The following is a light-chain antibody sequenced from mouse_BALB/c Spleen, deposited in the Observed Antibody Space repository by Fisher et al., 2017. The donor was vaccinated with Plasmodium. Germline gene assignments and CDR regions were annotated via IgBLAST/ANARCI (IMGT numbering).Light chain of an antibody. Sequence: DIVLTQSPLSLPVGLGDQASIPCRSTQRLIHTNGGTYLHWYLQKPGQSPKLLIYKVSNRFSGVPDRFSGSGSGTDFTLKISRVEAEDLGVFFCFQSTRLPRTFGAGSKREI. CDR2: KVS. V-gene: IGKV1-110*01. J-gene: IGKJ2*01. CDR3: FQSTRLPRT. CDR1: QRLIHTNGGTY.